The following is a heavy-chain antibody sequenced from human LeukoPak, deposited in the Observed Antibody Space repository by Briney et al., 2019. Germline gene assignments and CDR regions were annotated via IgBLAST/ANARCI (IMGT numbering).Heavy chain of an antibody. CDR2: ISSSGSTI. D-gene: IGHD3-10*01. CDR3: ARGKRFGELFYFDY. V-gene: IGHV3-48*03. Sequence: GGSLRLSCAASGFTFSSYEMNWVRQAPGKGLEWVSYISSSGSTIYYAGSGKGRFTISRDNAKNSLYLQMNSLRAEDTAIYYCARGKRFGELFYFDYWGQGTLVTVSS. CDR1: GFTFSSYE. J-gene: IGHJ4*02.